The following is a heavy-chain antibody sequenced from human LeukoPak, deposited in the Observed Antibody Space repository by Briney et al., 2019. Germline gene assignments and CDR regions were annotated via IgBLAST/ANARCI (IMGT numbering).Heavy chain of an antibody. V-gene: IGHV1-69*06. CDR3: AINQAGYCGGGSCYRHEFYYMDV. Sequence: ASVKVSCKASGGTFSTYVISWVRQAPGQGLEWMGGIIPVFGTANYAEKFQDRVTITADKSTSTAYMELSSLRSEDTAMYYCAINQAGYCGGGSCYRHEFYYMDVWGKATSVTVSS. CDR2: IIPVFGTA. CDR1: GGTFSTYV. J-gene: IGHJ6*03. D-gene: IGHD2-15*01.